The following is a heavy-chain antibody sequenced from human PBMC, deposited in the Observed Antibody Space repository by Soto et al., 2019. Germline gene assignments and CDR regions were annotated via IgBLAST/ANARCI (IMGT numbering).Heavy chain of an antibody. J-gene: IGHJ6*02. D-gene: IGHD2-2*02. CDR2: ITSNGGNT. CDR1: GFTFSSYA. V-gene: IGHV3-64*01. Sequence: EVQLVESGGGLVQPGGSLRLSCAASGFTFSSYAMHWVRQAPGKGLEYVSVITSNGGNTDYASSLKGRFTISRDNSKNTLYLQMGSLSAEDMAVYYCAIRIPFGSGMDVWRQGTTVTVSS. CDR3: AIRIPFGSGMDV.